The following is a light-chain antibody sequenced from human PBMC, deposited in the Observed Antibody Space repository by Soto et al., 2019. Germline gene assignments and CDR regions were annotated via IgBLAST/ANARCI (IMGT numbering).Light chain of an antibody. CDR1: QGISNY. V-gene: IGKV1-27*01. CDR3: QKYNSVPWT. Sequence: DIQMTQSPSSLSASVGDRVTITCRASQGISNYLAWYQQKPGKIPQLLIYGASTLQSGVPSRFSGSGSGTDFTLTISSLQPEDVASYYCQKYNSVPWTFGQGTKVEIK. J-gene: IGKJ1*01. CDR2: GAS.